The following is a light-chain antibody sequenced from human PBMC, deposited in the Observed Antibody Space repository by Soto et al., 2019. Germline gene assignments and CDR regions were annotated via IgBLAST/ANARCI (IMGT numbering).Light chain of an antibody. CDR3: SSYTTSNTRQIV. CDR1: NSDVGGYNY. Sequence: QSVLTQPASVSGSPGQSITISCTGTNSDVGGYNYVSWYQNHPGKAPKLMIFDVSNRPSGVSNRFSGSKSGNTASLTISGLQPEDEADYYCSSYTTSNTRQIVFGTGTKVTVL. V-gene: IGLV2-14*03. J-gene: IGLJ1*01. CDR2: DVS.